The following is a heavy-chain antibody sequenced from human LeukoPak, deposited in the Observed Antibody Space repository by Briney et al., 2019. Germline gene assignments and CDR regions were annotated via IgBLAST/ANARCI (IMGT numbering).Heavy chain of an antibody. Sequence: SGTLSLTCTVSGGSISSGSYYWSWIRQPAGKGLEWIGRIYTSGSTNYNPSLKSRVTMSVDTSKNQFSLKLSSVTAADTAVYYCARDRLEVVVVPAAIQGFPHIMDVWGKGTTVTVSS. D-gene: IGHD2-2*02. CDR2: IYTSGST. J-gene: IGHJ6*04. V-gene: IGHV4-61*02. CDR3: ARDRLEVVVVPAAIQGFPHIMDV. CDR1: GGSISSGSYY.